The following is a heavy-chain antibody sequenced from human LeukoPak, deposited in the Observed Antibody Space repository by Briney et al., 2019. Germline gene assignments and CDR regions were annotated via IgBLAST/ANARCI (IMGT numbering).Heavy chain of an antibody. Sequence: TGGSLRLSCAASGFTFSSYSMNWVRQAPGKGLEWASVISGSATSTYYADSVKGRFTISRDNSKNMLYLQVNSLRAGDTAVYYCARAAMVRGVDYFDYWGQGTLVTVSS. CDR2: ISGSATST. V-gene: IGHV3-23*01. CDR1: GFTFSSYS. J-gene: IGHJ4*02. D-gene: IGHD3-10*01. CDR3: ARAAMVRGVDYFDY.